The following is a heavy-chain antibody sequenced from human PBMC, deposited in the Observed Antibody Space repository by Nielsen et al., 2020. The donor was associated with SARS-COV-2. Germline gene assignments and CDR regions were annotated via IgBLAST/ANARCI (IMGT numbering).Heavy chain of an antibody. CDR2: ITNTDAK. J-gene: IGHJ3*02. V-gene: IGHV3-11*01. CDR1: GFTFSDHY. Sequence: GESLKISCAASGFTFSDHYMTWIRQTPGKGLEWVSYITNTDAKYYADSVKGRFTISRDNAQSSLYLHMNSLRAEDTALYYCAKINDDAFDIWGQGTMVTVSS. CDR3: AKINDDAFDI.